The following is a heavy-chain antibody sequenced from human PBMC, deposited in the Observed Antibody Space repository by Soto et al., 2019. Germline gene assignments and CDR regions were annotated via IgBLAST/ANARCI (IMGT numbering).Heavy chain of an antibody. CDR2: IHYSGTP. CDR1: GGSISGNY. Sequence: SETLSLTCSVSGGSISGNYWSWIRQPPGKGLEWIGYIHYSGTPNYNPSPRSRVTLSVDTSKNQFSLNLSSVTAADAAVYYCARDGGRVGGFHYWGQGTLVTVSS. V-gene: IGHV4-59*01. D-gene: IGHD3-16*01. J-gene: IGHJ4*02. CDR3: ARDGGRVGGFHY.